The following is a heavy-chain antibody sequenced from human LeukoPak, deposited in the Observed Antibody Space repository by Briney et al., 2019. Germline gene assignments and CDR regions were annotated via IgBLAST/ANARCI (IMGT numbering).Heavy chain of an antibody. D-gene: IGHD3-10*01. CDR1: GYTFTGDY. CDR2: MNPNSGGT. V-gene: IGHV1-2*02. CDR3: ARDYASGSYYYF. J-gene: IGHJ4*02. Sequence: ASVKVSCKASGYTFTGDYLHCVRQAPGQGLEWMGWMNPNSGGTNYAQKFQGRVTMTRDTSISTAYMELSRLRSDDTAVYYCARDYASGSYYYFWGQGSLVTVSS.